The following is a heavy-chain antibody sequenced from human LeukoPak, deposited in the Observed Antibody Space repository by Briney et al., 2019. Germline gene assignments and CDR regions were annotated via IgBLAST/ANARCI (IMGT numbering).Heavy chain of an antibody. CDR2: ISYVVSIK. D-gene: IGHD3-10*02. V-gene: IGHV3-30*04. J-gene: IGHJ6*02. CDR3: ARDQCSGSYRVCYYYYGMDV. Sequence: GGSLRLSCAASGFTFSSYAMHWVRQAPGKGLEWVAVISYVVSIKNYADSVKGRFTISRDNSKNTLYLQMNSLRAEDTAVYYCARDQCSGSYRVCYYYYGMDVWGQGTTVTVSS. CDR1: GFTFSSYA.